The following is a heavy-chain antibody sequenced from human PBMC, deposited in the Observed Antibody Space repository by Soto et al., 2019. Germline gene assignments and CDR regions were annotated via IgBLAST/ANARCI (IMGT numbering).Heavy chain of an antibody. CDR2: ITGSGDSA. CDR3: AKGDDYGDLYYFDY. D-gene: IGHD4-17*01. J-gene: IGHJ4*02. Sequence: PGGSLRLSCAASGFTFRNYAMSWVRQAPGKGLEWVSTITGSGDSAYYRDSVKGRFTVSRDNSKNTLSLQMNSLRAEDTAVYYCAKGDDYGDLYYFDYCGQGTLVTVSS. V-gene: IGHV3-23*01. CDR1: GFTFRNYA.